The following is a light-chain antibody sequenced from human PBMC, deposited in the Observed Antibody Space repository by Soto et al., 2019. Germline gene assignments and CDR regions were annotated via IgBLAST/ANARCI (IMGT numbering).Light chain of an antibody. J-gene: IGKJ5*01. Sequence: DIRMTQSPSTLSASVGDRVTVTCWASQSINGWLAWYQQKPGKAPKLLIYDASSLHSGVPSRFTGSGFGTEFTLTISSLKPADFGVYYCRQYNDWFPITFGHGTRLEIK. CDR1: QSINGW. CDR2: DAS. V-gene: IGKV1-5*01. CDR3: RQYNDWFPIT.